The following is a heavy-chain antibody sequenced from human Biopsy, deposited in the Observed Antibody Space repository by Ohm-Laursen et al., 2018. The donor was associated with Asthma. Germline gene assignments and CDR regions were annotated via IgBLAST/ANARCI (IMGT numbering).Heavy chain of an antibody. J-gene: IGHJ4*02. V-gene: IGHV3-53*01. Sequence: SLRPSCAASGFTVSRDHMFWVRQAPGKGLEWVSVIYSGGTSDTADSVRGRFTISRDFYKNTLYLQMDSLRAEDTAVYYCARGDSSGWSHYYFDYWGQGTLVIVSS. D-gene: IGHD6-19*01. CDR1: GFTVSRDH. CDR2: IYSGGTS. CDR3: ARGDSSGWSHYYFDY.